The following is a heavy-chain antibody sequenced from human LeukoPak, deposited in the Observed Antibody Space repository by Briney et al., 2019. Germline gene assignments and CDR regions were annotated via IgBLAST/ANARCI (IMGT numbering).Heavy chain of an antibody. Sequence: TGGSLRLSCAVSGFTFSGFWMSWSRQAPGKGLEWVASINSDGSEGYYADVVKGRFTISRDNSKNTLYLQVNSLRAEDTAVYYCARDYSSGYYRTFDYWGQGTLVTVSS. CDR1: GFTFSGFW. CDR3: ARDYSSGYYRTFDY. D-gene: IGHD3-22*01. CDR2: INSDGSEG. J-gene: IGHJ4*02. V-gene: IGHV3-7*01.